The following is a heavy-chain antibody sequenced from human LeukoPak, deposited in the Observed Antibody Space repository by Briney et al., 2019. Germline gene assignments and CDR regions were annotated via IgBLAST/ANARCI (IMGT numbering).Heavy chain of an antibody. CDR1: GFTFSSYG. J-gene: IGHJ4*02. D-gene: IGHD2-2*01. CDR2: IRYDGSNK. V-gene: IGHV3-30*02. Sequence: PGGSLRLSCAASGFTFSSYGMHWVRQAPGKGLEWVAFIRYDGSNKYYADSVKGRFTISRDNSKNTLYLQMNSLRAEDTAVYYCARDKVVPAAIGHYWGQGTLVTVSS. CDR3: ARDKVVPAAIGHY.